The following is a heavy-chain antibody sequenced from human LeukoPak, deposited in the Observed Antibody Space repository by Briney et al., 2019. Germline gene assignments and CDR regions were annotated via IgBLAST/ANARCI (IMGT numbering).Heavy chain of an antibody. Sequence: SQTLSLTCAGSGGSLSSGGYSWSWIRQPPGKGLEWIGYIYRSGSTYYNPSLKSRVTISVDRSKTKFSLKLSSVTAAATAVYYCARVSHYYDSSGYYPDYWGQGTLVTVSS. J-gene: IGHJ4*02. V-gene: IGHV4-30-2*01. CDR3: ARVSHYYDSSGYYPDY. D-gene: IGHD3-22*01. CDR2: IYRSGST. CDR1: GGSLSSGGYS.